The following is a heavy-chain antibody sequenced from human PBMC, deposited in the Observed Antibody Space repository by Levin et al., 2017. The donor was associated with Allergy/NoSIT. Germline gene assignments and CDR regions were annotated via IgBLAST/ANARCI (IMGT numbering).Heavy chain of an antibody. CDR3: AKPLWSFVHTRFYFDY. CDR1: GFSFGNYA. CDR2: ISGSGDRT. Sequence: GGSLRLSCTGSGFSFGNYAMSWVRQVPGKGLEWVSSISGSGDRTDYADSVKGRFTTARDNSRNTLYLQINNLRFEDTATYYFAKPLWSFVHTRFYFDYWGQGTQVTVSS. J-gene: IGHJ4*02. V-gene: IGHV3-23*01. D-gene: IGHD3-16*01.